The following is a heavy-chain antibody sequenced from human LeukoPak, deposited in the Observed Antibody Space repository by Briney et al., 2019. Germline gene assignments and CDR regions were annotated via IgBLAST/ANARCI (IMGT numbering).Heavy chain of an antibody. V-gene: IGHV3-33*06. CDR2: IWYDGTNK. Sequence: PGRSLRLSCAASGFTFSTYGMHWVRQAPGRGLEWVAVIWYDGTNKYYGDSVKGRFTISRDNSKNTLYLQMNSLRAEDTAVYYCAKDQWNDDYGDSWYFGLWGRGTLVTVSS. CDR1: GFTFSTYG. CDR3: AKDQWNDDYGDSWYFGL. D-gene: IGHD4-17*01. J-gene: IGHJ2*01.